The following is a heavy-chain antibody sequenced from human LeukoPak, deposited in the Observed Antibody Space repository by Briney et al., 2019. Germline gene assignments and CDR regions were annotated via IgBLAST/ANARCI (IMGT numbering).Heavy chain of an antibody. CDR2: ISWNSGSI. D-gene: IGHD2-2*02. Sequence: HPGGSLRLSCAASGFTFDDYAMHWVRQAPGKGLEWVSGISWNSGSIGYADSVKGRFTISRDNAKNSLYLQMSSLRAEDTALYYCAKATEDIVVVPAAISFDYWGQGTLVTVSS. V-gene: IGHV3-9*01. CDR1: GFTFDDYA. J-gene: IGHJ4*02. CDR3: AKATEDIVVVPAAISFDY.